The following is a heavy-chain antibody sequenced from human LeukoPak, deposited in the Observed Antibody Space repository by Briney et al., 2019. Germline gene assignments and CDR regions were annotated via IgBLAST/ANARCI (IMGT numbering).Heavy chain of an antibody. CDR3: ARDGDPVVAATPTDY. Sequence: ASVKVSCKASGYTFTGYYMHWVRQAPGQGLEWMGWINPNSGGTNYAQKFQGRVTMTRDTSISTAYMELSRLRSDDTAVYYCARDGDPVVAATPTDYWGQGTLVTVSS. J-gene: IGHJ4*02. CDR1: GYTFTGYY. D-gene: IGHD2-15*01. CDR2: INPNSGGT. V-gene: IGHV1-2*02.